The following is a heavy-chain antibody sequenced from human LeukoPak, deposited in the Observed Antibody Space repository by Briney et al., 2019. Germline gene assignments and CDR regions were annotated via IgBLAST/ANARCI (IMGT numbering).Heavy chain of an antibody. Sequence: SGGSLRLSCAASGFTVSSNYMSWVRQAPGKGLEWVSVIYSGGSTYYADSVKGRFTISRDNSKNTLYLQMNSLRAEDTAVYYCARAKSDYYDSSGYYYNWGQGTLVTVSS. CDR1: GFTVSSNY. CDR2: IYSGGST. CDR3: ARAKSDYYDSSGYYYN. V-gene: IGHV3-66*01. J-gene: IGHJ4*02. D-gene: IGHD3-22*01.